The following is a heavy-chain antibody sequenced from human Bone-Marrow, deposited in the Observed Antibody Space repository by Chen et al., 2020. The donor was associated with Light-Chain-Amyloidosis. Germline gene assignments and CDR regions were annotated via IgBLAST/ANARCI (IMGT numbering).Heavy chain of an antibody. CDR2: ARGGDGPT. J-gene: IGHJ4*02. CDR1: GFTFSNYA. CDR3: AKDRCTSISCSDFDY. V-gene: IGHV3-23*04. D-gene: IGHD2-2*01. Sequence: VQLVESGGGLVQPGGSLRISCVGSGFTFSNYAMTWVRHAPGKGVEWVSVARGGDGPTYYADSGRGRFTIYRDNSKNTLYLQMNSLRAEDTAVYYCAKDRCTSISCSDFDYWGQGTLVTVSS.